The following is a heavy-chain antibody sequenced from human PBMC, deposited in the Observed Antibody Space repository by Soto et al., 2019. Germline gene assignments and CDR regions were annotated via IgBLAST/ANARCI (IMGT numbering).Heavy chain of an antibody. Sequence: SETLSLTCTVSGGSISSGGYYWSWIRQHPGKGLEWIGYIYYSGSTYYNPSLKSRVTISVDTSKNQFSLKLSSVTAADTAVYYCARLGQQDRLNYYDSSGYYYVGYWGQGTLVTVSS. CDR1: GGSISSGGYY. CDR2: IYYSGST. D-gene: IGHD3-22*01. CDR3: ARLGQQDRLNYYDSSGYYYVGY. V-gene: IGHV4-31*03. J-gene: IGHJ4*02.